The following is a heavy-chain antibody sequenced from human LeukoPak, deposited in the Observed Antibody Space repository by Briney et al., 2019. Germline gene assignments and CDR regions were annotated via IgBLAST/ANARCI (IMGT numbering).Heavy chain of an antibody. CDR2: ISYDGSNK. Sequence: GGSLRLSCAASGFTFSSYAMHWVRQAPGKGLEWVAVISYDGSNKYYADSVKGRFTISRDNSKNTLYLQMNSLRAEDTAVYYCARDSGYDFWSGSRPPLDYWGQGTLVTVSS. V-gene: IGHV3-30-3*01. J-gene: IGHJ4*02. CDR3: ARDSGYDFWSGSRPPLDY. CDR1: GFTFSSYA. D-gene: IGHD3-3*01.